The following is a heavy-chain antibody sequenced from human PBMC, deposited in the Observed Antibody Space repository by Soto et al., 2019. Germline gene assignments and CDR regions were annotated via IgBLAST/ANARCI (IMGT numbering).Heavy chain of an antibody. CDR3: AREIWSGYYNA. CDR1: GFTFSSYS. V-gene: IGHV3-21*01. J-gene: IGHJ5*02. Sequence: GSLRLSCAASGFTFSSYSMNWVRQAPGKGLEWVSSISSSSSYIYYADSVKGRFTISRDNAKNSLYLQMNSLRAEDTAVYYCAREIWSGYYNAWGQGTLVTAPQ. D-gene: IGHD3-3*01. CDR2: ISSSSSYI.